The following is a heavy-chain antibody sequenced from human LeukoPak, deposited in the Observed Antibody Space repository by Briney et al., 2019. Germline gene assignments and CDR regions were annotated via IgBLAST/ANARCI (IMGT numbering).Heavy chain of an antibody. CDR3: ARARGTEAVDS. CDR2: INHSGNS. V-gene: IGHV4-34*01. D-gene: IGHD6-19*01. J-gene: IGHJ4*02. Sequence: SETLSLTCAVYGGTFSGYYWTWIRQSPGKGLEWIGEINHSGNSNYSPSLKSRVTLSVDTSKNQFSLKLTSVTAADTAVYYCARARGTEAVDSWGQGTRVTVSS. CDR1: GGTFSGYY.